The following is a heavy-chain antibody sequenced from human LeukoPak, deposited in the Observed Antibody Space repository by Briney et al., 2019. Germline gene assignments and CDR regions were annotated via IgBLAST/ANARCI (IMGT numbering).Heavy chain of an antibody. CDR3: ARDNGKYYDSSGIDY. V-gene: IGHV1-46*01. D-gene: IGHD3-22*01. Sequence: ASVRVSCKAFGYTFTSNYMHWVRQAPGQGPEWMGVISPSGGSTTYAQKFQGRVTLTRDMSTSTDYLELSSLRAEDTAVYYCARDNGKYYDSSGIDYWGQGTLVTVSS. J-gene: IGHJ4*02. CDR2: ISPSGGST. CDR1: GYTFTSNY.